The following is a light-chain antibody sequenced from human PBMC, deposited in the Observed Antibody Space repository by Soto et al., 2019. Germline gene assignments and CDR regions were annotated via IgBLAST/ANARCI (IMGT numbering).Light chain of an antibody. Sequence: DIQMTQSPSSLSASIGDRVTIPCRASQSITNYLNWYQHKPGKTPKLLIYVASILQSGVPSRFSGSGSGTDFTLNISSLQPEDFETYYCQQTYTAPWTFGQGTKVDIK. CDR2: VAS. CDR3: QQTYTAPWT. J-gene: IGKJ1*01. CDR1: QSITNY. V-gene: IGKV1-39*01.